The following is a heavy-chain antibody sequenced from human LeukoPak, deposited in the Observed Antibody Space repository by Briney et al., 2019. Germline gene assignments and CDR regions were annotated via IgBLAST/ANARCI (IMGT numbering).Heavy chain of an antibody. CDR3: AKGSGWGYFYYMDV. J-gene: IGHJ6*03. D-gene: IGHD3-3*01. V-gene: IGHV3-23*01. CDR2: ISAGGSST. CDR1: GFTFTSYA. Sequence: PGGSLTLSCAASGFTFTSYAMSWVRQAPGKGLEWVSAISAGGSSTYYADPVKGRFTLSRDNSKTPLYLQMPSLTAEDTAVYYCAKGSGWGYFYYMDVWGKGTTVTVSS.